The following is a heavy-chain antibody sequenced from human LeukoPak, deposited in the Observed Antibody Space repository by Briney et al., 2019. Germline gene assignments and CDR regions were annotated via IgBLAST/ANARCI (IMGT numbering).Heavy chain of an antibody. CDR1: GYSFTSYW. V-gene: IGHV5-10-1*01. D-gene: IGHD5-18*01. J-gene: IGHJ4*02. CDR3: ARVGGFTDGCDY. CDR2: IDPSDSYT. Sequence: GESLKISCKCSGYSFTSYWISWVRQMPGKGLEWMGRIDPSDSYTKYSPSFQGHVTISADKSTNTAYLQWTSLQASDSAMYYCARVGGFTDGCDYWGQGTLVTVSS.